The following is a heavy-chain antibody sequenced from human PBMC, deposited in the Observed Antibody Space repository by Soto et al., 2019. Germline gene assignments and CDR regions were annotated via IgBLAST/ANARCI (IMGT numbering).Heavy chain of an antibody. CDR2: ISYDGSNK. CDR1: GFTFSSYA. Sequence: QVQLVESGGGVVQPGRSLRLSCAASGFTFSSYAMHWVRQAPGKGLEWVAVISYDGSNKYYADSVKGRFTISRDNSKNTLYLQMNGLRAEDTAVYYCAREIHDYGDYYFDYWGQGTLVTVSS. J-gene: IGHJ4*02. V-gene: IGHV3-30-3*01. D-gene: IGHD4-17*01. CDR3: AREIHDYGDYYFDY.